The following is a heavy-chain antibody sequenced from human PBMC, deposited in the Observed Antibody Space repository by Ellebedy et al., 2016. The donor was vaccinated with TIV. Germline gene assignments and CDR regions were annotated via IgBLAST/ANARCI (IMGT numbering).Heavy chain of an antibody. J-gene: IGHJ4*02. V-gene: IGHV3-23*01. CDR3: RPGHYSDA. CDR1: GFSLSNSF. CDR2: LTADGRST. Sequence: GGSLRLSXAASGFSLSNSFMSWIRQAPGKGLEWASTLTADGRSTYFADSVKGRFTISRDNPKNTVYLQMNSLRSEDTAVYYCRPGHYSDAWGQGTLGTVSS.